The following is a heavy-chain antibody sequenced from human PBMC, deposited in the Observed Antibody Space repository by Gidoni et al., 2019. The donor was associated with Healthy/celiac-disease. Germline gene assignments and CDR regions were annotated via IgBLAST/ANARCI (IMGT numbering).Heavy chain of an antibody. CDR3: TRGVVVVVAGTVFDY. D-gene: IGHD2-15*01. CDR1: GFTFGAYA. Sequence: EVQLVESGGGLVQPGRSLRLSCTASGFTFGAYAMSWFRQAPGKGLEWVGFIRSKAYGGTTEYAASVKGRFTISRDDSKSIAYLQMNSLKTEDTAVYYCTRGVVVVVAGTVFDYWGQGTLVTVSS. CDR2: IRSKAYGGTT. V-gene: IGHV3-49*03. J-gene: IGHJ4*02.